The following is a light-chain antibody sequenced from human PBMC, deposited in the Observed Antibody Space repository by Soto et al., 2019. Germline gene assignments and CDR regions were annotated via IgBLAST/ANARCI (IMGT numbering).Light chain of an antibody. CDR3: QQYGSSPPWT. J-gene: IGKJ1*01. CDR1: QSVSSSY. CDR2: GAS. Sequence: DSVLTQSPDTLSLSPGERATLSCRASQSVSSSYLAWYQQKPGQAPRLLIYGASSRATGIPDRFSGSGSGTDFTLTISRLEPEDFAVYYCQQYGSSPPWTFGQGTKVDIK. V-gene: IGKV3-20*01.